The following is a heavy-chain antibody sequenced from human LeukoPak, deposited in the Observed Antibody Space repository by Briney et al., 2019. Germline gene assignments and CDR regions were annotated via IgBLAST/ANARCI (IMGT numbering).Heavy chain of an antibody. J-gene: IGHJ4*02. CDR3: ARGLEDSSGWYYFDY. V-gene: IGHV3-33*01. D-gene: IGHD6-19*01. CDR2: IWYDGSNK. Sequence: SCKASGYTFSGYFMHWVRQAPGKGLEWVAVIWYDGSNKYYADSVKGRFTISRDNSKNTLYLQMNSLRAEDTAVYYCARGLEDSSGWYYFDYWGQGTLVTVSS. CDR1: GYTFSGYF.